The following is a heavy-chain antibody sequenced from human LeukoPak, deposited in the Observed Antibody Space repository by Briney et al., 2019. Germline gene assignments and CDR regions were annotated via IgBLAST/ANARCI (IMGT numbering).Heavy chain of an antibody. Sequence: GGSLRLSCAASGFTFSSYGMHWVRQAPGKGLEWVSYISSSGSTIYYADSVKGRFTISRDNAKNSLYLQMNSLRAEDTAVYYCARSPYYYYYMDVWGKGTTVTISS. CDR2: ISSSGSTI. CDR3: ARSPYYYYYMDV. CDR1: GFTFSSYG. J-gene: IGHJ6*03. V-gene: IGHV3-48*04.